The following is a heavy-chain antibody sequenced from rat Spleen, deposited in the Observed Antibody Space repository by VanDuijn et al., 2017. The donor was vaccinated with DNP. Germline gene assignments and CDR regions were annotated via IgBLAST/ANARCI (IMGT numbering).Heavy chain of an antibody. D-gene: IGHD1-1*01. J-gene: IGHJ2*01. CDR1: GFSLTSYH. CDR2: VWIGGTT. Sequence: QVQLKESGPGLVQPSQTLSLTCTVSGFSLTSYHVHWVRQPSGKGLEWMGVVWIGGTTHISSIFKSRVSISRDTSKSQIFFEVNILRSEDTAICFGARDGQWDYRDYWGKGVLVTVAS. V-gene: IGHV2-32*01. CDR3: ARDGQWDYRDY.